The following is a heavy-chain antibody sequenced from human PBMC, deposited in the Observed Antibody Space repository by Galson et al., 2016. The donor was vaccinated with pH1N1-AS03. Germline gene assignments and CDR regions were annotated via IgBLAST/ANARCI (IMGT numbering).Heavy chain of an antibody. D-gene: IGHD1-26*01. V-gene: IGHV3-7*03. J-gene: IGHJ3*01. CDR1: GFTFSSYW. CDR2: INKDGTKI. CDR3: ATDRSPSCSGIYYDAFDF. Sequence: SLRLSCAASGFTFSSYWMTWVRQAPGKGLEWVANINKDGTKIHYVDSVEGRFTISRDNAKKELYLQMNDLGGEDTAVYFCATDRSPSCSGIYYDAFDFWGQGTMATVSS.